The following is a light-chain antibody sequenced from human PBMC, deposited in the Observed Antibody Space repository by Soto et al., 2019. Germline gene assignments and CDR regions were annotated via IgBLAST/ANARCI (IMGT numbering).Light chain of an antibody. CDR3: QQHNAWPLT. J-gene: IGKJ3*01. V-gene: IGKV3-15*01. CDR2: GGF. Sequence: IVLTQSPGTLSVSPGERVILSCRASQTLRNKLAWYQQKPGQAPRLLIYGGFTRATGIPARFSGSGSGTVCALTINSLQSEDFAIYYCQQHNAWPLTFGPGTKMDLK. CDR1: QTLRNK.